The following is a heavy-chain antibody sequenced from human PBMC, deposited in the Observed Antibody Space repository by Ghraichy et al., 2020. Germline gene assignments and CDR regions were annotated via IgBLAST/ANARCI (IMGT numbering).Heavy chain of an antibody. D-gene: IGHD1-14*01. CDR1: EFTFNRYD. CDR3: ARSGQNYFHGLDV. CDR2: IGTAGDT. V-gene: IGHV3-13*01. Sequence: GESLNISRAASEFTFNRYDMHWVRQGTGKRLEWVSAIGTAGDTHYADSVKGRFTISREDAKSTLYLQMNSLRAGDTAVYYCARSGQNYFHGLDVWGQGTTVTVSS. J-gene: IGHJ6*02.